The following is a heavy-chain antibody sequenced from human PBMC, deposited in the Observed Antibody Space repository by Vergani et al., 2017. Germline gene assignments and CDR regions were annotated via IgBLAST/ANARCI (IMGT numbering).Heavy chain of an antibody. CDR1: GYSIGSGFY. CDR3: ARRRGYTYGYYYYYMDV. V-gene: IGHV4-38-2*01. CDR2: IHNRGKT. Sequence: QVRLEESGPGLVKPSETLSLTCSVSGYSIGSGFYWAWIRQSPGEGLQWLTSIHNRGKTYHNPSLKSRVSVSLDTSKNRFSLNLTSVTATDTAVYYCARRRGYTYGYYYYYMDVWGKGTTVTVSS. D-gene: IGHD5-18*01. J-gene: IGHJ6*03.